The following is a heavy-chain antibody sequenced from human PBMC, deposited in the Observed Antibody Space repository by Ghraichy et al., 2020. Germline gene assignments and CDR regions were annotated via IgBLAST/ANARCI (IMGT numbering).Heavy chain of an antibody. CDR2: ISGSGGST. J-gene: IGHJ4*02. CDR3: AKDSVAGYYYDSSGYYYLGPFDY. Sequence: GGSLRLSCAASGFTFSSYAMSWVRQAPGKGLEWVSAISGSGGSTYYADSVKGRFTISRDNSKNTLYLQMNSLRAEDTAVYYCAKDSVAGYYYDSSGYYYLGPFDYWGQGTLVTVSS. V-gene: IGHV3-23*01. D-gene: IGHD3-22*01. CDR1: GFTFSSYA.